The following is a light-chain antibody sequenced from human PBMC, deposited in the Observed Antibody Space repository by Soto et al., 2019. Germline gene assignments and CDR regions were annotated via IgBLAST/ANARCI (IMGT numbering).Light chain of an antibody. CDR1: SSNIGAGYE. J-gene: IGLJ7*01. V-gene: IGLV1-40*01. CDR3: QSYDSSLSGAV. CDR2: GNS. Sequence: QSVLTQPPSVSGAPGQRVTISCTGSSSNIGAGYEVHWYQQLPGTAPKLLIYGNSNRPSGVPDRFSGSKSDTSASLAITGLQAEDEADYYCQSYDSSLSGAVFGGGTQLTVL.